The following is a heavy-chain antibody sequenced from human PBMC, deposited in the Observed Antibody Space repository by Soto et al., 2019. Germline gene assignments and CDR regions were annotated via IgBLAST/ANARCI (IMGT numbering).Heavy chain of an antibody. CDR2: IIPIYGTT. D-gene: IGHD2-21*02. Sequence: QVQLVQSGAEVKKAGSSVKVSCKASGGIFITNTISWVRQVPGQGLEWMGGIIPIYGTTNYAQRFQDRLTITADKSTSTAYMELSSLRSEDTAVFYCARAAVTALTDWGQGTQVTVSS. J-gene: IGHJ4*02. V-gene: IGHV1-69*06. CDR1: GGIFITNT. CDR3: ARAAVTALTD.